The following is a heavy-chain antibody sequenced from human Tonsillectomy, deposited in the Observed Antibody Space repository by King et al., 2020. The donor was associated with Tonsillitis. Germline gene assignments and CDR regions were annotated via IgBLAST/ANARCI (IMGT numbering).Heavy chain of an antibody. J-gene: IGHJ6*03. CDR3: ARPIVGGDYYYYMDV. D-gene: IGHD1-26*01. V-gene: IGHV4-34*01. Sequence: VQLQQWGAGLLKPSDTLSLTCAVDGGSFSGYYWSLVRQPPGKGLECIVELNHGGSTYYNPSLKSRVTLSVYTSRDQFSLKLRSVTAAETALYFCARPIVGGDYYYYMDVWGKGTMVTVSS. CDR2: LNHGGST. CDR1: GGSFSGYY.